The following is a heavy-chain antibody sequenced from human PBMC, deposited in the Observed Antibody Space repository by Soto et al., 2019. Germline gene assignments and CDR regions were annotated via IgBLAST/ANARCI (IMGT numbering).Heavy chain of an antibody. J-gene: IGHJ6*03. CDR3: TKSWRLYYMDV. CDR2: ITWNSGTI. CDR1: GFTFDDYA. Sequence: DVQLVESGGGLVQLGRSLRLSCAASGFTFDDYAMHWVRQAPGRGLEWVSRITWNSGTIDYADSVKGRFTISRDNAKNSLYLQMNSLRAEDTALYYCTKSWRLYYMDVWGKGTTVTVSS. D-gene: IGHD3-3*01. V-gene: IGHV3-9*01.